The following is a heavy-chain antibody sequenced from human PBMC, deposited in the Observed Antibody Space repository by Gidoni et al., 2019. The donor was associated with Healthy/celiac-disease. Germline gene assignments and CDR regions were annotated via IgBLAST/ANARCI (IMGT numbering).Heavy chain of an antibody. CDR1: GFTFSSYD. J-gene: IGHJ4*02. D-gene: IGHD6-6*01. Sequence: EVQLVEAGGGLVQPGGSLRLSCEASGFTFSSYDMHWVRQATGKGLEWVSAIGTAGDTYYPGSVKGLFTISRENAKNSLYLQMNSLRAGDTAVYYCAAYSSSGTFDYWGQGTLVTVSS. CDR2: IGTAGDT. V-gene: IGHV3-13*01. CDR3: AAYSSSGTFDY.